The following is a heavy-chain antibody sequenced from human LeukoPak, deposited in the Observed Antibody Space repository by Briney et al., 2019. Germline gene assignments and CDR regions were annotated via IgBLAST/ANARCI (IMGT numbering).Heavy chain of an antibody. V-gene: IGHV4-4*07. CDR1: GASICNHH. CDR3: ARVVVPAAVGAFDI. Sequence: SETLSLTCTVSGASICNHHWSWIRQPAGRGLEWIGRIFNSGSTSYNPSLRGRVTVSVDTSKNQVSLKLSSVTAADTAVYYCARVVVPAAVGAFDIWGQGTMVTVS. CDR2: IFNSGST. D-gene: IGHD2-2*01. J-gene: IGHJ3*02.